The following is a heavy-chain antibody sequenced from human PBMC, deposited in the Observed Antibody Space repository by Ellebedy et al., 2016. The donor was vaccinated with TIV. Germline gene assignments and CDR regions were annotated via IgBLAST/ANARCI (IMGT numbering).Heavy chain of an antibody. CDR1: GFTFSTYP. D-gene: IGHD6-19*01. CDR3: TNEGAVAGAPAYLAYDY. J-gene: IGHJ4*02. V-gene: IGHV3-23*01. CDR2: ISANGGTT. Sequence: GESLKISCAASGFTFSTYPMNWVRQAPGKGLEWVPIISANGGTTYYADSVKGRFTISRDNSNKSLYLQMNSLRAEDTAVYFCTNEGAVAGAPAYLAYDYWGQGTLVTVSS.